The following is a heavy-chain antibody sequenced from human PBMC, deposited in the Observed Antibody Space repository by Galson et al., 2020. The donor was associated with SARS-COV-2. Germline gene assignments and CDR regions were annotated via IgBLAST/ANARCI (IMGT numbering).Heavy chain of an antibody. V-gene: IGHV3-7*01. CDR3: AATTVTRGGWYFYYGMDV. CDR2: IKGDGSER. D-gene: IGHD4-17*01. Sequence: GGSLRLSCAASIFGFRNYWMNWVRQAPGKGLEWVANIKGDGSERFYVDSVKGRFTISRDNPENSLSLQMNSLRVEDTAVYYCAATTVTRGGWYFYYGMDVWGQGTTVTVSS. J-gene: IGHJ6*02. CDR1: IFGFRNYW.